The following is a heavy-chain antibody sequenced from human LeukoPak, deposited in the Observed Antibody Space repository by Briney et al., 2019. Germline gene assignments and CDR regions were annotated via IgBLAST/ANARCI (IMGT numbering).Heavy chain of an antibody. V-gene: IGHV3-21*01. D-gene: IGHD2-21*02. Sequence: GGSLRLSCAASGFTFSSYTMNWVRQAPGKGLEWVSSISSSSTYTHYADSVNGRLTISRDNAKNSLYLQMNSLRAEDTAVYYCARVPVVTVFDIWGQGTMVTVSS. CDR1: GFTFSSYT. J-gene: IGHJ3*02. CDR2: ISSSSTYT. CDR3: ARVPVVTVFDI.